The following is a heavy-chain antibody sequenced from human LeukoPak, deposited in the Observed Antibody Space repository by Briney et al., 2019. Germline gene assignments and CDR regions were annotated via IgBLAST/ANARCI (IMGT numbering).Heavy chain of an antibody. CDR3: VRDSLVGYGRRFCDC. CDR1: GFTFSSHW. D-gene: IGHD2-21*01. CDR2: IKQDGSEK. Sequence: GGSLRLSCVASGFTFSSHWMSWVRQAPGKGLEWVANIKQDGSEKKYVDSVKGRLTISRDNAKNSLYLQMNSLRAEDTAVYYCVRDSLVGYGRRFCDCWRQGTLVTVSS. V-gene: IGHV3-7*01. J-gene: IGHJ1*01.